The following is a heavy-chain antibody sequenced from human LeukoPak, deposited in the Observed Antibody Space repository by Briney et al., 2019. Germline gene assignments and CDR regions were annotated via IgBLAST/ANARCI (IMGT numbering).Heavy chain of an antibody. Sequence: SGTLSLTCAVSGGSISISNWWSWVRQPPGKGLEWVGQIYHSGSTNYNPSLKSRVTISGDKSKNQSSLKLRSVTAADTAVYYCARPLSLGYCSGGSCYGRGAWFDRWGQGTLVTVSS. CDR1: GGSISISNW. V-gene: IGHV4-4*02. D-gene: IGHD2-15*01. CDR3: ARPLSLGYCSGGSCYGRGAWFDR. J-gene: IGHJ5*02. CDR2: IYHSGST.